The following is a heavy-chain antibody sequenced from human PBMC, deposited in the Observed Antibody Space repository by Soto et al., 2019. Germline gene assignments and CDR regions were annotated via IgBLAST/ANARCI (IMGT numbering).Heavy chain of an antibody. D-gene: IGHD1-7*01. J-gene: IGHJ6*02. Sequence: EVQLLESGGGLVQPGGSLRLSCAASGFTFSSYAMSWVRQAPGKGLEWVSAISGSGASTYYADSVKGRFTISRDNSKNTLYLQMNSLRAEDTALSYYAKDPTQTTNVWGQGTTVTVSS. CDR1: GFTFSSYA. CDR2: ISGSGAST. V-gene: IGHV3-23*01. CDR3: AKDPTQTTNV.